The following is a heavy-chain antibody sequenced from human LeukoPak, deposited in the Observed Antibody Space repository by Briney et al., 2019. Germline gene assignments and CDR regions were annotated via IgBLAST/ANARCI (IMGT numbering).Heavy chain of an antibody. CDR1: GGSISSYY. J-gene: IGHJ4*02. D-gene: IGHD4-17*01. CDR2: IYYSGST. V-gene: IGHV4-59*01. Sequence: SETLSLTYTVSGGSISSYYWSWIRQPPGKGLEWIGYIYYSGSTNYNPSLKSRVTISVDTSKNQFSLKLSSVTAADTAVYYCARVDYGDYFFDYWGQGTLVTVSS. CDR3: ARVDYGDYFFDY.